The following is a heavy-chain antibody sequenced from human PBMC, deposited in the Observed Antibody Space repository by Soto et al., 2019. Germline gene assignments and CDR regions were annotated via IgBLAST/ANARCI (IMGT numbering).Heavy chain of an antibody. J-gene: IGHJ4*02. D-gene: IGHD4-17*01. CDR3: ASPTVAFDY. CDR1: GGSISSSSYY. Sequence: PSETLSLTCTVPGGSISSSSYYWGWIRQPPGKGLEWIGSIYYSGSTYYNPSLKSRVTISVDTSKNQFSLKLSSVTAADTAVYYCASPTVAFDYWGQGTLVTVSS. CDR2: IYYSGST. V-gene: IGHV4-39*01.